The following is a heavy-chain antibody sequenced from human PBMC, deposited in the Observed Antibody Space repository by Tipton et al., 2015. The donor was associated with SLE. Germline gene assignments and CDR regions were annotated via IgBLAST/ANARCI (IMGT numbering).Heavy chain of an antibody. D-gene: IGHD6-13*01. Sequence: LRLSCAVYGGSFSGYYWSWIRQPPGKGLEWIGEINHSGSTNYNPSLKSRVTISVDTSKNQFSLKLSSVTAADTAVYYCARGGQRLVRGYLQHWGQGTLVTVSS. CDR3: ARGGQRLVRGYLQH. CDR1: GGSFSGYY. V-gene: IGHV4-34*01. CDR2: INHSGST. J-gene: IGHJ1*01.